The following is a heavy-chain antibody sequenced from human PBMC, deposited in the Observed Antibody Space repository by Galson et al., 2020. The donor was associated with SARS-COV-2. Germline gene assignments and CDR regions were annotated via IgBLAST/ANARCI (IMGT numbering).Heavy chain of an antibody. CDR2: IGGGGSI. CDR1: GFTFSDYY. V-gene: IGHV3-11*01. D-gene: IGHD5-12*01. Sequence: GESLKISCAASGFTFSDYYMSWIRQAPGKGLEWLSYIGGGGSIYYADSVKGRFTISRDNAKKSLYLQMNSLRVEDTAVYYCARDQGVATTDAFDIWGQGTMVTVSS. J-gene: IGHJ3*02. CDR3: ARDQGVATTDAFDI.